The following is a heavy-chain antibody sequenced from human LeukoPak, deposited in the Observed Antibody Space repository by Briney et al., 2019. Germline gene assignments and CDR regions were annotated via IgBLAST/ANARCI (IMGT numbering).Heavy chain of an antibody. D-gene: IGHD6-6*01. V-gene: IGHV1-8*03. J-gene: IGHJ6*03. CDR2: MNPNSGNT. CDR3: ARGLRSGAARPRYYCYMDV. CDR1: GYTFTSYD. Sequence: ASVKVSCKASGYTFTSYDINWVRQATGQGLEWMGWMNPNSGNTGYAQKFQGRVTITRNTSISTAYMELSSLRSEDTAVYYCARGLRSGAARPRYYCYMDVWGKGTTVTVSS.